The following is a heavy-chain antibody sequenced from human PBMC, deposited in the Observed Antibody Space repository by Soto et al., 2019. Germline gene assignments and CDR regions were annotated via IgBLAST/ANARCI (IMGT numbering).Heavy chain of an antibody. V-gene: IGHV4-59*01. Sequence: SETLSLTCSVSGGSIRDYFWTWIRQSPGRGLEWIGYISSSGTVKYNSSLKSRVIISLDRSRNQFSLKLSSVTAADTAVYFCARGRKLELPGNYYYYGMDVWGQGTTVTVSS. D-gene: IGHD1-7*01. CDR2: ISSSGTV. CDR1: GGSIRDYF. J-gene: IGHJ6*02. CDR3: ARGRKLELPGNYYYYGMDV.